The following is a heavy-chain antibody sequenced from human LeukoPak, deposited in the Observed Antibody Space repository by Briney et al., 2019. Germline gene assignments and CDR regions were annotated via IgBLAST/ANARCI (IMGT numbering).Heavy chain of an antibody. CDR3: AKDRPNYYGSNGHYYRRDGDY. V-gene: IGHV3-23*01. J-gene: IGHJ4*02. Sequence: PGGSLRLSCAASGFTFSIYAMSWVRQAPGKGRQWVSSITSSGDGTYYADSVKGRFTIYRDNSENMLYLQMNSLRVEDTAVYFCAKDRPNYYGSNGHYYRRDGDYWGQGTLVTVSS. D-gene: IGHD3-22*01. CDR2: ITSSGDGT. CDR1: GFTFSIYA.